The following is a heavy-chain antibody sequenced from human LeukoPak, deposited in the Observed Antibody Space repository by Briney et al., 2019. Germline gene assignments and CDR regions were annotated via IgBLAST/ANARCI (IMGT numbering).Heavy chain of an antibody. CDR1: GGSFSGYY. J-gene: IGHJ6*02. CDR2: INHSGST. CDR3: AREIVVVPAARVGYYGMDV. V-gene: IGHV4-34*01. Sequence: SETLSLTCAVYGGSFSGYYWSWIRQPPGKGLEWIGEINHSGSTNYNPSLKSRVTISVDTSKNQFPLKLSSVTAADTAVYYCAREIVVVPAARVGYYGMDVWGQGTTVTVSS. D-gene: IGHD2-2*01.